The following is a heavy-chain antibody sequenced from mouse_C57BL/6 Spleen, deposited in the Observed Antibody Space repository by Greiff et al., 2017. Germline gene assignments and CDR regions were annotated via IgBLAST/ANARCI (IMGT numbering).Heavy chain of an antibody. D-gene: IGHD1-1*01. V-gene: IGHV1-82*01. CDR3: APTVVATRFAY. J-gene: IGHJ3*01. Sequence: VQLQQSGPELVKPGASVKISCKASGYAFSSSWMNWVKQRPGQGLEWIGRIFPGAGDTNYNGKFKGKATLTADKSSSTAYMQLSSLTSEDSAVYFCAPTVVATRFAYWGQGTLVTVSA. CDR2: IFPGAGDT. CDR1: GYAFSSSW.